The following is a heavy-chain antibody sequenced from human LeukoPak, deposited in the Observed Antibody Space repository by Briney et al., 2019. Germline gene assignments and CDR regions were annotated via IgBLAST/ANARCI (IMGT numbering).Heavy chain of an antibody. V-gene: IGHV4-4*07. J-gene: IGHJ5*02. Sequence: PSETLSLTCTVSGGSIRSYYWSWIRQPAGRGLEWIGRIDTSGNTNYSPSLKSRVTMSIDTSKNQFSLKLNSVTAADTAVYYCARDRGGGWFDPWGQGTLVTVSS. CDR1: GGSIRSYY. CDR2: IDTSGNT. CDR3: ARDRGGGWFDP. D-gene: IGHD3-16*01.